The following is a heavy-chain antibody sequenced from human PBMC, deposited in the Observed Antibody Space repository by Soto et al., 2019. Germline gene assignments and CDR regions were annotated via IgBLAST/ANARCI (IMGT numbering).Heavy chain of an antibody. CDR2: ISYDGSLQ. Sequence: QAPLVESGGGVVQPGRSLRLSCAASGFGLSSYGMHWVRQAPGTGLEWVAVISYDGSLQHYADSVKGRFTISRDNSENMVLLQMSSLRAEDTAVYYCVSDRGYGHASVPYSWGQGTLVSVSS. D-gene: IGHD5-18*01. CDR1: GFGLSSYG. CDR3: VSDRGYGHASVPYS. J-gene: IGHJ4*02. V-gene: IGHV3-30*03.